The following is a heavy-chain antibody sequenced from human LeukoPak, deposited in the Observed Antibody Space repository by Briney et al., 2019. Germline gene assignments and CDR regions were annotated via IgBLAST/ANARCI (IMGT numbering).Heavy chain of an antibody. Sequence: SETLSLTCTVSGGSISSYYWGWIRQPPGKGLEWIGYIYYSGSTNYNPSLKSRVTILVDTSKNQFSLKLSSVTAADTAVYYCARDLTVTTPNYGMDVWGQGTTVTVSS. CDR3: ARDLTVTTPNYGMDV. CDR2: IYYSGST. J-gene: IGHJ6*02. CDR1: GGSISSYY. V-gene: IGHV4-59*01. D-gene: IGHD4-17*01.